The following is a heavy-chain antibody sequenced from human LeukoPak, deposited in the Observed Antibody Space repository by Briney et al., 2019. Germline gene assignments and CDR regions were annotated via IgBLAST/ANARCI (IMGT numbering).Heavy chain of an antibody. D-gene: IGHD3-10*01. CDR2: IYYSGST. CDR3: ARGEYYGSGSYYI. CDR1: GGSISSSSYY. Sequence: SETLSLTCTVSGGSISSSSYYWGWIRQPPGKGLEWIGSIYYSGSTNYNPSLKSRVTISVDTSKNQFSLKLSSVTAADTAVYYCARGEYYGSGSYYIWGQGTLVTVSS. J-gene: IGHJ4*02. V-gene: IGHV4-39*07.